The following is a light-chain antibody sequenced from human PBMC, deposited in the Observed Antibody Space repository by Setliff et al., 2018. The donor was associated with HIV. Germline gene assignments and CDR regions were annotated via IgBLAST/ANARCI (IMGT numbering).Light chain of an antibody. J-gene: IGLJ1*01. CDR1: SSDVGLYSY. CDR2: DVT. V-gene: IGLV2-11*01. Sequence: QSALTQPRSVSGSPGQSVTISCTGTSSDVGLYSYVSWYQQHPGKAPKLMIYDVTKRPSGVPDRFSGSKSGNTASLTISGLQAEDEADYYCSSYAISNTLLFGTGTKVTVL. CDR3: SSYAISNTLL.